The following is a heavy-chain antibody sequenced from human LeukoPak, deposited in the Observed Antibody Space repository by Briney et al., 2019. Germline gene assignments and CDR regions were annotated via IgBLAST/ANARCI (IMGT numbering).Heavy chain of an antibody. D-gene: IGHD2-2*01. Sequence: GGSLRLSCAASGFTFSSYAMSWVRQAPGKGLEWVSAISGSGGSTYYADSVKGRFTISRDNSKNTLYLQMNSLRAEDTAVYYCAKDPHIVVVSAAYFDYWGQGTLVTVSS. CDR2: ISGSGGST. V-gene: IGHV3-23*01. CDR1: GFTFSSYA. J-gene: IGHJ4*02. CDR3: AKDPHIVVVSAAYFDY.